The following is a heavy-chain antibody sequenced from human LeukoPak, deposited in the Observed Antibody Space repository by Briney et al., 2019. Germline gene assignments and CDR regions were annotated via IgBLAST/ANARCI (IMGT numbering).Heavy chain of an antibody. Sequence: TGESLEISCKTSGYNFTTFWIGWVRQMPGKGLEWMGIVYPADSDTRYSPSFQGQVTISADKSINTVSLHWNSLKASDTAMYYCARQDSNPSFDYWGQGTLVTVSS. CDR2: VYPADSDT. CDR3: ARQDSNPSFDY. CDR1: GYNFTTFW. V-gene: IGHV5-51*01. J-gene: IGHJ4*02. D-gene: IGHD4-11*01.